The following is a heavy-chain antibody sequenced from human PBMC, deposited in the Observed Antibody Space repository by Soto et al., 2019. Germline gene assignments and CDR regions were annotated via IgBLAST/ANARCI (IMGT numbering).Heavy chain of an antibody. CDR1: DGSSIDHY. D-gene: IGHD6-6*01. CDR2: SNLGGST. J-gene: IGHJ6*02. Sequence: SQTMCLTRTVEDGSSIDHYCSCISQPPRKGLEWIGESNLGGSTHYNPSFKSRVTISVDTSKNQFSLKLSSVTAADTAVYYCARMGTISSSGPTGSYHGMDVWGQGTLVTVSS. CDR3: ARMGTISSSGPTGSYHGMDV. V-gene: IGHV4-34*01.